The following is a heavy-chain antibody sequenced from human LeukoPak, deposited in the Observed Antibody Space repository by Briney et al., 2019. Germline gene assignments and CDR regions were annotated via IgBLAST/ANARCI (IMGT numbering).Heavy chain of an antibody. D-gene: IGHD6-13*01. Sequence: GESLKISCKGSGYSFTSYWIGWVRQMPGKGLEWMGIIYPGDSDTRYSPSFQGQVTISADKSISTAYLQWSSLKASDTAMYYCARQRSSSWPPPREGAFDIWGQGTMVTVSS. V-gene: IGHV5-51*01. CDR3: ARQRSSSWPPPREGAFDI. CDR2: IYPGDSDT. J-gene: IGHJ3*02. CDR1: GYSFTSYW.